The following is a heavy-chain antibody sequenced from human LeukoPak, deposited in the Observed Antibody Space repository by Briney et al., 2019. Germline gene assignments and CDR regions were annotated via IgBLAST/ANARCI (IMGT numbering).Heavy chain of an antibody. CDR2: IYSGGST. CDR3: AREGRGGDRYYYYYMDV. D-gene: IGHD2-21*02. V-gene: IGHV3-53*01. J-gene: IGHJ6*03. CDR1: GFTVSSNY. Sequence: GGSLRLSCAASGFTVSSNYMSWVRQAPGKGVEGGSGIYSGGSTYYPDSVKGRFTLSRDNSQNTLYLQMNSLRAEDPAVYYCAREGRGGDRYYYYYMDVWGKGTTVPVSS.